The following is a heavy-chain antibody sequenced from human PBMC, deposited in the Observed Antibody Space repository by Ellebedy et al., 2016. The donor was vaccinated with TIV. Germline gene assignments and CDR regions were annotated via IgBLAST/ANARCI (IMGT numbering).Heavy chain of an antibody. CDR3: ATSYGDYGH. CDR2: INPSNGGT. Sequence: AASVKVSCKASGYTFTSDLIHWVRQAPGQGLEWMGVINPSNGGTGYAQKFQGRVNMTRDTSASTVYMELSSLRSEYTAVYYWATSYGDYGHWGQGTLVGVSS. J-gene: IGHJ4*02. D-gene: IGHD4-17*01. V-gene: IGHV1-46*01. CDR1: GYTFTSDL.